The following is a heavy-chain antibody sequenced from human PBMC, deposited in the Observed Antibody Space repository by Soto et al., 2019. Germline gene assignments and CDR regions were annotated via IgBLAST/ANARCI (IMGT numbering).Heavy chain of an antibody. J-gene: IGHJ5*02. CDR3: TRDHYDSSGYYRFDP. D-gene: IGHD3-22*01. CDR1: GYTLSELS. Sequence: ASVKVSCKVSGYTLSELSMHLVRQAPGKGLEWMGRFDPEDGQTIYAQKFQGRVTMTGDTSADTVYMELSSLRSEDTAIYYCTRDHYDSSGYYRFDPWGQGTLVTVSS. V-gene: IGHV1-24*01. CDR2: FDPEDGQT.